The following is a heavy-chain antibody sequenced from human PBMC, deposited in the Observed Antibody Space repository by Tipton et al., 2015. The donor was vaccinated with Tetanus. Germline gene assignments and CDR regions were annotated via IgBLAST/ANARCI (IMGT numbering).Heavy chain of an antibody. Sequence: TLSLTCTISGGSFGNFYWAWIRQPPGRGLEWIGYIYYSGSTNYDPSLKSRVTISLDTSKNQFSLKMSPVTAADTAMYYCARVWFGDLFGVGAFDIWGQETMVTVSS. V-gene: IGHV4-59*01. CDR3: ARVWFGDLFGVGAFDI. CDR1: GGSFGNFY. CDR2: IYYSGST. D-gene: IGHD3-10*01. J-gene: IGHJ3*02.